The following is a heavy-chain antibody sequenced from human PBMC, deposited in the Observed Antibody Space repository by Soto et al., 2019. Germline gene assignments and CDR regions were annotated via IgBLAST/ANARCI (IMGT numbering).Heavy chain of an antibody. Sequence: GGSLRLSCAASGFTFSSYSMNWVRQAPGKGLEWVSYISSSSSTIYYADSVKGRFTISRDNAKNSLYLQMNSLRAEDTAVYYCARDQGGYDGDAAFDYWGQGTLVTVSS. D-gene: IGHD5-12*01. CDR2: ISSSSSTI. CDR3: ARDQGGYDGDAAFDY. J-gene: IGHJ4*02. CDR1: GFTFSSYS. V-gene: IGHV3-48*01.